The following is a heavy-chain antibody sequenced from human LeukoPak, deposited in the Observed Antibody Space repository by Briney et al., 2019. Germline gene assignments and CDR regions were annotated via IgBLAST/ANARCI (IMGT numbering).Heavy chain of an antibody. J-gene: IGHJ3*02. Sequence: GGSLRLSCAASGFTFSSYSMNWVRQAPGKGLEWVSSISSSGSTIYYADSVKGRYTISSDNAKNSLHLQMNSLRAEDTAVYYCARLDYGDYGDLDAFDIWGQGTMVTVSS. CDR2: ISSSGSTI. V-gene: IGHV3-21*04. CDR3: ARLDYGDYGDLDAFDI. CDR1: GFTFSSYS. D-gene: IGHD4-17*01.